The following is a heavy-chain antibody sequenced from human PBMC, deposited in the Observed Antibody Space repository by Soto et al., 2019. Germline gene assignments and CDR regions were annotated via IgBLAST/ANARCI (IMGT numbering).Heavy chain of an antibody. CDR1: GITFSSYA. CDR2: ISGSGGST. CDR3: ANWNPDYGDYVRCDY. Sequence: GGSLRLSCAASGITFSSYAMSWVRQAPGKGLEWVSAISGSGGSTYYADSVKGRFTISRDNSKNTLYLQMNSLRAEDTAVYYCANWNPDYGDYVRCDYWGQGTLVTVSS. D-gene: IGHD4-17*01. J-gene: IGHJ4*02. V-gene: IGHV3-23*01.